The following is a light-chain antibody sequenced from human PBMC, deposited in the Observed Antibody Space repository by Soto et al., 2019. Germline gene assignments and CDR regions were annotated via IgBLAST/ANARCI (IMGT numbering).Light chain of an antibody. Sequence: EIVMTQSPATLSVSPGERVTLSCRASQSVSSNLAWYQQKPGQAPRLLIYGASTRATGIPARFSGSGSGTEFTLTISSLQSEDFAVYYGQQYNNWPPWTFGQGTKVEIK. CDR1: QSVSSN. CDR3: QQYNNWPPWT. J-gene: IGKJ1*01. CDR2: GAS. V-gene: IGKV3-15*01.